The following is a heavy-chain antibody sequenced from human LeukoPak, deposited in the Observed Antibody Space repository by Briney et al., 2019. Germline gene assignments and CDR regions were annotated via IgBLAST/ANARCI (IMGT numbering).Heavy chain of an antibody. J-gene: IGHJ6*03. D-gene: IGHD6-13*01. CDR1: VGSFSVYY. V-gene: IGHV4-34*01. Sequence: SETLSLTCAVYVGSFSVYYWSWIRQPPGKGLEWIGEINHSGSTNYNPSLKSRVTISVDTSKNQFSLKLSSVTAADTAVYYCARGVPAKSYSSSPPYYYYYYMDVWGKGTTVTVSS. CDR3: ARGVPAKSYSSSPPYYYYYYMDV. CDR2: INHSGST.